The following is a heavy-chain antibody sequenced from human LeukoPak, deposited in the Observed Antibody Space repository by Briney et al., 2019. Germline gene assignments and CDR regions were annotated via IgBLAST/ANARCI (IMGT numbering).Heavy chain of an antibody. D-gene: IGHD1-26*01. CDR1: GGSFSGYY. V-gene: IGHV4-34*01. CDR2: INHSGST. J-gene: IGHJ4*02. CDR3: ARWAVGATFDY. Sequence: QPSETLSLTCAVYGGSFSGYYWNWIRQPPGKGLEWIGEINHSGSTNYNPSLKSRVTISVDTSKNQFSLKLSSVTAADTAVYYCARWAVGATFDYWGQGTLVTVSS.